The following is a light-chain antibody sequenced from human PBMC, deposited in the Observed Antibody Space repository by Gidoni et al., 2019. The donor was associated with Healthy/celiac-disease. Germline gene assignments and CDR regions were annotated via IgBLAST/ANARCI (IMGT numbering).Light chain of an antibody. CDR3: QQYYSTPYT. J-gene: IGKJ2*01. V-gene: IGKV4-1*01. Sequence: DIVMTQSPDSLDVSLGERATINCKSSQRVLYSSNNKNYLAWYQQKPGQPPKLLIYWASTRESGVPDRFSGSGSGTDFTLTISSLQAEDVAVYYCQQYYSTPYTFGQGTKLEIK. CDR2: WAS. CDR1: QRVLYSSNNKNY.